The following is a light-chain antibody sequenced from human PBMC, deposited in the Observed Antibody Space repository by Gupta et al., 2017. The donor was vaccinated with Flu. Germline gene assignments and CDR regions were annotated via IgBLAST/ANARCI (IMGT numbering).Light chain of an antibody. CDR2: AAS. Sequence: DIQVTQSPPFLSASIGDRVSITCRASQGISNYLAWYQQKPGTSPKRLIYAASTLQSGVSSRFSGSGSGTEFTLTITSLQAEDSATYYCQQLNSFPYTFGQGTKLEIK. CDR3: QQLNSFPYT. J-gene: IGKJ2*01. V-gene: IGKV1-9*01. CDR1: QGISNY.